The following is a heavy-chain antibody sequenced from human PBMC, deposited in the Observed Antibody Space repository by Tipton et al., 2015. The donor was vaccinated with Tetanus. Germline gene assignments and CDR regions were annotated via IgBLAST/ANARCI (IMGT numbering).Heavy chain of an antibody. CDR3: ARGTGDY. V-gene: IGHV4-59*01. Sequence: TLSLTCTVSGVSMIDSYWTWIRQPPGKGLEWIGYIYYSGSTNYNPSLKSRVTISVDTSKNQFSLKLSSVTAADTAVYYCARGTGDYWGQGTLVTVSS. D-gene: IGHD1-14*01. J-gene: IGHJ4*02. CDR1: GVSMIDSY. CDR2: IYYSGST.